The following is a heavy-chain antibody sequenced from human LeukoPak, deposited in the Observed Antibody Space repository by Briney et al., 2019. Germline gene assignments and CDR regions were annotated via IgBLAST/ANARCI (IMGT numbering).Heavy chain of an antibody. D-gene: IGHD6-13*01. CDR3: ARGNLDSSSWSFDY. CDR1: GYSFTSYW. Sequence: GESLKISCKGSGYSFTSYWIGWVRQMPGKGLEWMGIIYPGDSDTRYSPSFQGQVTQVTISADKSISTAYLQWSSLKASDTAMYYCARGNLDSSSWSFDYWGQGTLVTVSS. CDR2: IYPGDSDT. V-gene: IGHV5-51*01. J-gene: IGHJ4*02.